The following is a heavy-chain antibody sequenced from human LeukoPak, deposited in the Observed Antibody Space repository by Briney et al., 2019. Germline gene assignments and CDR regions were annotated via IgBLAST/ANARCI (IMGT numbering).Heavy chain of an antibody. Sequence: GGSLRLSCAVSGFTLSSHGMHWVRQAPGKGLEWVAFIRYDGSNKYYADSVKGRFTISRDNSKNTLYLQMNSLRAEDTAVYYCARGWIQLWPFDYWGQGTLVTVSS. CDR2: IRYDGSNK. CDR3: ARGWIQLWPFDY. CDR1: GFTLSSHG. V-gene: IGHV3-30*02. D-gene: IGHD5-18*01. J-gene: IGHJ4*02.